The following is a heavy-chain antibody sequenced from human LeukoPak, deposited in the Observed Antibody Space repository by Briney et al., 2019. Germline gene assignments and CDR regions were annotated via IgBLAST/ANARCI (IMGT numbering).Heavy chain of an antibody. D-gene: IGHD1-26*01. CDR1: GFTFSSFG. V-gene: IGHV3-30*18. J-gene: IGHJ3*01. CDR3: AKDSYYSGSPIEN. Sequence: GGSLRLSCVASGFTFSSFGMHWVRQAPGKGLEWVAIISFHGKITYYTDSVKGRFTISRDNSKDTLYLQMSSLRPEDTAVYYCAKDSYYSGSPIENWGQGTMVTVSS. CDR2: ISFHGKIT.